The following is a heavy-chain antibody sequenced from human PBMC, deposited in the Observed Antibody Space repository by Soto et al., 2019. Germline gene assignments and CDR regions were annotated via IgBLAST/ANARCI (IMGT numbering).Heavy chain of an antibody. CDR1: GFTFSGSA. V-gene: IGHV3-73*01. Sequence: GGSLRLSCAASGFTFSGSAMHWVRQASGKGLEWVGRIRSKANSYATAYAASVKGRFTISRDDSKNTAYLQMNSLKTEDTAVYYCALNYYDSSGSLPRFDYWGQGALVTVSS. CDR2: IRSKANSYAT. CDR3: ALNYYDSSGSLPRFDY. D-gene: IGHD3-22*01. J-gene: IGHJ4*02.